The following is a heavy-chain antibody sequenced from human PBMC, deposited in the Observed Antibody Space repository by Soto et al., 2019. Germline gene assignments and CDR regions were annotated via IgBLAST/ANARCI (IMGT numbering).Heavy chain of an antibody. V-gene: IGHV4-59*01. J-gene: IGHJ4*02. Sequence: QVQLQESGPGLVKPSETLSLTCTVSGGSISSYYWSWIRQPPAKGLEWIGYIYYSGRTDYEPSLKCRVTISVDPSKNQFSLKLSSVTAADTAVYSCARRWGTYVDFWGQGTLVTVSS. CDR1: GGSISSYY. CDR2: IYYSGRT. CDR3: ARRWGTYVDF. D-gene: IGHD7-27*01.